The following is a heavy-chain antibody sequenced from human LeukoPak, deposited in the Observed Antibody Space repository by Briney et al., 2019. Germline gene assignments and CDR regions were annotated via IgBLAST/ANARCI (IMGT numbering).Heavy chain of an antibody. CDR2: IYYSGST. Sequence: SETLSLTCTVSGGSISSYYWSWIRQPPGKGLGWIGYIYYSGSTNYNPSLKSRVTISVDTSKNQFSLKLSSVTAADTAVYYCARTPTRDYYDSSGYYDYYYGMDVWGQGTTVTVSS. J-gene: IGHJ6*02. V-gene: IGHV4-59*01. CDR1: GGSISSYY. D-gene: IGHD3-22*01. CDR3: ARTPTRDYYDSSGYYDYYYGMDV.